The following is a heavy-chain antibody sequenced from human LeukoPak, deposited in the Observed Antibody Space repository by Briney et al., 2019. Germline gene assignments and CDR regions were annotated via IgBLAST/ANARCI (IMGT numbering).Heavy chain of an antibody. Sequence: GGSLRLSCAASGFTFSSYAMHWVRQAPGKGLEWVAVISYDGSNKYYADSVKGRFTISRDNSKNTLYLQMNSLRAEDTAVYYCARGSHTVNFDYWGQGTLVAVSS. J-gene: IGHJ4*02. D-gene: IGHD4-11*01. CDR1: GFTFSSYA. CDR2: ISYDGSNK. CDR3: ARGSHTVNFDY. V-gene: IGHV3-30-3*01.